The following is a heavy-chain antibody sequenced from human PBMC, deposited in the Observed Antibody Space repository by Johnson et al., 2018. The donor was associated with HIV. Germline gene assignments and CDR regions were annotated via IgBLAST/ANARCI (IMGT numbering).Heavy chain of an antibody. CDR2: IDTEGSGT. J-gene: IGHJ3*02. CDR3: ARDPSPIVGATYAFDI. Sequence: MQLVESGGRLVQPGGSLRLSCAASGFSFSTYWMHWVRRVPGKGLVWVSRIDTEGSGTTYADSVKGRFTISRDNSKNTLYLQMNSLRAEDTAVYYCARDPSPIVGATYAFDIWGQGTMVTVSS. CDR1: GFSFSTYW. V-gene: IGHV3-74*03. D-gene: IGHD1-26*01.